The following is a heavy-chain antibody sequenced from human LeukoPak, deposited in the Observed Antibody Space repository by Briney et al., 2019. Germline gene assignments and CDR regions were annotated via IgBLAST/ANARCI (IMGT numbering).Heavy chain of an antibody. J-gene: IGHJ6*04. CDR3: ARIPLYYYGMDV. CDR1: GGSISINNW. CDR2: IYHSGST. Sequence: SGTLSLTCAVSGGSISINNWWTWVRQPPGKGLEWIGEIYHSGSTKYNPTLKSRVTISVDKSQNQVSLKLTSVTAADTAVYYCARIPLYYYGMDVWGKGTTVTVSS. V-gene: IGHV4-4*02.